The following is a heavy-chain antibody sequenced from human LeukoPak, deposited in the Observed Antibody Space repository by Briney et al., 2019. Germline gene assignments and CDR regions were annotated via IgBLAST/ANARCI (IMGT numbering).Heavy chain of an antibody. CDR3: AKAGRDFWSGYYDPGFDP. Sequence: TGGSLRLSCAASGFTFSTYTMAWVRQAPGKGLEWVSAISGSGGSTYYADSVKGRFTISRDNSKNTLYLQMNSLRAEDTAVYYCAKAGRDFWSGYYDPGFDPWGQGTLVTVSS. CDR2: ISGSGGST. D-gene: IGHD3-3*01. V-gene: IGHV3-23*01. J-gene: IGHJ5*02. CDR1: GFTFSTYT.